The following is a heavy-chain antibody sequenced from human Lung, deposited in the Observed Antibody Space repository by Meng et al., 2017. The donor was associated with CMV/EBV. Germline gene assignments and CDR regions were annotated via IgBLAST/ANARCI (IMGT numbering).Heavy chain of an antibody. CDR3: ARHHVKADVEGLPAYDI. D-gene: IGHD1-14*01. Sequence: LXCTVSGDSIINTHYYWGWIRQPQGMGLAWIGTIYYSGTTYYNPALKSRVTISVDTYKNQYSLKVSSVTAADTTVYYCARHHVKADVEGLPAYDIWXQGTMVTVSS. V-gene: IGHV4-39*01. CDR2: IYYSGTT. CDR1: GDSIINTHYY. J-gene: IGHJ3*02.